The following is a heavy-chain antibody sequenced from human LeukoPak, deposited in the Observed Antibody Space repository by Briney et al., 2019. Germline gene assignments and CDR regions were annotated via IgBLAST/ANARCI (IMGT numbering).Heavy chain of an antibody. CDR3: ARGPRDFWRDKYYFDY. CDR2: ISSSGSTI. J-gene: IGHJ4*02. V-gene: IGHV3-11*04. CDR1: GFTFSDYY. D-gene: IGHD3-3*01. Sequence: GGSLRLSCAASGFTFSDYYMSWIRQAPGKGLEWVSYISSSGSTIYYADSVKGRFTISRDNAKNSLYLQMNSLRAEDTAVYYCARGPRDFWRDKYYFDYWGQGTLVTVSS.